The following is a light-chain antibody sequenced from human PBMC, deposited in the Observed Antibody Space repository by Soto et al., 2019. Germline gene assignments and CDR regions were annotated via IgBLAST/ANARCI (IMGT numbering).Light chain of an antibody. V-gene: IGLV2-23*01. Sequence: QSALTQPASVSGSPGQSITISCTGSSSAFARDNLVSWYRQYPGKAPNLIIYEGISRPSGVSDRFSGSKSGNTASLTISGLQGEDEADYYCCSYEGIFIFGGGTKLTVL. CDR3: CSYEGIFI. CDR1: SSAFARDNL. J-gene: IGLJ2*01. CDR2: EGI.